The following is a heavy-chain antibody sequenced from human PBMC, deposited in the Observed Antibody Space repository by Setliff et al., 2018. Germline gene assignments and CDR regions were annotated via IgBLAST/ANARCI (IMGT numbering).Heavy chain of an antibody. D-gene: IGHD3-22*01. Sequence: ASVKVSCKASGGTFSSYGISWVRQAPGQGLEWMGGTIPMFGTTNYAQEFQGRVTIITDESTSTAYMELRSLRSDDTAVYYCARDLDYQYYYDSSGRDAFDIWGQGTMVTVSS. CDR2: TIPMFGTT. V-gene: IGHV1-69*05. J-gene: IGHJ3*02. CDR3: ARDLDYQYYYDSSGRDAFDI. CDR1: GGTFSSYG.